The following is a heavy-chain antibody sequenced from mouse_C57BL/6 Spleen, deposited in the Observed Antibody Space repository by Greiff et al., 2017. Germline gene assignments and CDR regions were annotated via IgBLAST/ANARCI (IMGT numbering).Heavy chain of an antibody. V-gene: IGHV1-54*01. J-gene: IGHJ4*01. Sequence: VQLQQSGAELVRPGTSVKVSCKASGYAFTNYLIEWVKQRPGQGLEWIGVINPGSGGTNYNEKFKGKATLTADKSSSTAYMQLSSLTSEDSAVYFCARSSYSNYDTMDYWGQGTSVTVSS. CDR1: GYAFTNYL. CDR3: ARSSYSNYDTMDY. CDR2: INPGSGGT. D-gene: IGHD2-5*01.